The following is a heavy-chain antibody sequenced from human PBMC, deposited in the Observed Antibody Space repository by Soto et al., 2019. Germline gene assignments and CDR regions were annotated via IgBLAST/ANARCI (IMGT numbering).Heavy chain of an antibody. CDR1: GFTFSTYS. D-gene: IGHD1-26*01. Sequence: GGSLRLSCAASGFTFSTYSMNWVRQAPGKALEWVSSISSSGNYRFYADSVKGRFTISRDNAKNSLSLQMNSLRAEDTAFYYCARDREGAVNSFVGAYWGQGTLVTVSS. V-gene: IGHV3-21*01. CDR3: ARDREGAVNSFVGAY. J-gene: IGHJ4*02. CDR2: ISSSGNYR.